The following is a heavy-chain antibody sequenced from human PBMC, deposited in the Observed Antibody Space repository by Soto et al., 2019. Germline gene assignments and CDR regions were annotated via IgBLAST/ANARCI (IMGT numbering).Heavy chain of an antibody. Sequence: PGVSLRLSCAASGFTFSSYGMHWVRQAPGKGLEWVAVISYDVSNKYYADSVKGRFTISRDNSKNTLYLQMNSLRAEDTAVYYCAKGKGGYSYGYASDYWGQGTLVTVSS. D-gene: IGHD5-18*01. V-gene: IGHV3-30*18. CDR2: ISYDVSNK. J-gene: IGHJ4*02. CDR1: GFTFSSYG. CDR3: AKGKGGYSYGYASDY.